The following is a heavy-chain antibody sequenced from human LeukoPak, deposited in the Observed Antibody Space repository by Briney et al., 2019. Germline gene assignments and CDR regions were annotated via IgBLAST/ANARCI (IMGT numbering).Heavy chain of an antibody. V-gene: IGHV1-2*02. D-gene: IGHD3-3*01. CDR3: ARGGGVIFGVLND. CDR2: IKPNSGGT. Sequence: SVKVSCKASGYTFTDYYMHWVRQAPGQGLEWMGWIKPNSGGTIYAQKFQGRVTMTSDTSISTAYMDLSRLRSDDTAVHYGARGGGVIFGVLNDWGQGTLVTVSP. CDR1: GYTFTDYY. J-gene: IGHJ4*02.